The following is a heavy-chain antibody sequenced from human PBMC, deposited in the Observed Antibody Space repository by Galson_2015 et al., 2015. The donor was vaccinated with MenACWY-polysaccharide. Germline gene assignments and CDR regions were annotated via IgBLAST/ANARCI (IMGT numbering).Heavy chain of an antibody. D-gene: IGHD1-1*01. CDR3: ARYNWNGNWFDP. V-gene: IGHV1-18*01. CDR2: ISAYNGNT. Sequence: SVMVSCKASGYTFTSYGISWVRQAPGQGLEWMGWISAYNGNTNYAQKLQGRVTMTTDTSTSTAYMELRSLRSDDTAVYYCARYNWNGNWFDPWGQGTLVTVSS. J-gene: IGHJ5*02. CDR1: GYTFTSYG.